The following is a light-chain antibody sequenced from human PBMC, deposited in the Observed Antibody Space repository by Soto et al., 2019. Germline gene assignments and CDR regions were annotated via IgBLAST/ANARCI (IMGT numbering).Light chain of an antibody. CDR1: QGISSY. Sequence: AIRMTQSPSSFSASTGDRVTITCRASQGISSYLAWYQQKPGKAPKLLIYAASTLQSGVPSRFSGSGSGTDFTLTIRCLQSEDFATDYCQQYYSYPRLTFGGGTQVEIK. CDR3: QQYYSYPRLT. V-gene: IGKV1-8*01. CDR2: AAS. J-gene: IGKJ4*01.